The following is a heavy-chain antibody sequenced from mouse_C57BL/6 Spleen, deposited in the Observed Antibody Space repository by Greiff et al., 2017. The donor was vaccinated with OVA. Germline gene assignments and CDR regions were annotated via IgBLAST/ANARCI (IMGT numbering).Heavy chain of an antibody. CDR1: GYTFTGYW. V-gene: IGHV1-59*01. CDR3: ARSAMVTRRYFDV. D-gene: IGHD2-2*01. CDR2: IDPSDSYT. J-gene: IGHJ1*03. Sequence: QVQLQQPGAELVRPGTSVKLSCKASGYTFTGYWMHWVKQRPGQGLEWIGVIDPSDSYTNYNQKFKGKATLTVDTSSSTAYMQLSSLTSEDSAVYYCARSAMVTRRYFDVWGTGTTVTVSS.